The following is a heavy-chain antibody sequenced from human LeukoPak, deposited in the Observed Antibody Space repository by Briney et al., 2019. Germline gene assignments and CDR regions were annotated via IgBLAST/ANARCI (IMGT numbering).Heavy chain of an antibody. J-gene: IGHJ4*02. CDR2: INSDGRTT. CDR3: AMIKEG. D-gene: IGHD3-22*01. V-gene: IGHV3-74*01. Sequence: GGSLRLSCAASGFTFSNNWMHWVRQAPGKGLVWVSRINSDGRTTTYADSVKGRFTISRDDAKNTLYLQMNSLRAEDTAVYYCAMIKEGWGQGTLVTVSS. CDR1: GFTFSNNW.